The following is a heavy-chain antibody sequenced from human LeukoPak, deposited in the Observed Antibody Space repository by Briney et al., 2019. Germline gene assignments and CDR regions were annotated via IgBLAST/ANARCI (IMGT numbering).Heavy chain of an antibody. CDR2: IYPSGST. V-gene: IGHV4-4*07. CDR1: GGSISSYY. D-gene: IGHD3-16*01. CDR3: ARVGDYALKD. J-gene: IGHJ4*02. Sequence: KPSETLSLTCSVPGGSISSYYWSWIRQPAGKGLEWIGRIYPSGSTNYNPSLKSRVTMSVDTSKNQFSLKLSSVTAADTAVYYCARVGDYALKDWGQGTLVTVSS.